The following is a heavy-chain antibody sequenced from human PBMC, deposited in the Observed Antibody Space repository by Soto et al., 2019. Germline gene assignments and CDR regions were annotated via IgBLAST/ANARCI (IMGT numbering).Heavy chain of an antibody. J-gene: IGHJ5*02. CDR1: GFTFSSYS. CDR3: AIRLRAEKTNWFDP. D-gene: IGHD6-25*01. V-gene: IGHV3-21*01. CDR2: ISSSSSYI. Sequence: GGSLRLSCAASGFTFSSYSMNWVRQAPGKGLEWVSSISSSSSYIYYADSVKGRFTISRDNAKNSLYLQMNSLRAEDTAVYYCAIRLRAEKTNWFDPWGQGTLVTVSS.